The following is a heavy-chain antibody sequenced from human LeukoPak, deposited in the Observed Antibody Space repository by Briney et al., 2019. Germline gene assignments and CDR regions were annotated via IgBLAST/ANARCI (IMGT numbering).Heavy chain of an antibody. CDR1: GYTFTDYY. V-gene: IGHV1-69-2*01. D-gene: IGHD6-13*01. J-gene: IGHJ5*02. Sequence: GASVKVSCKASGYTFTDYYMHWVQQAPGKGLEWMGRVDPEDGETIYAEKFQGRVTITADTSTDTAYMELSSLRSEDTAVYYCATAAGAMNWFDPWGQGTLVTVSS. CDR2: VDPEDGET. CDR3: ATAAGAMNWFDP.